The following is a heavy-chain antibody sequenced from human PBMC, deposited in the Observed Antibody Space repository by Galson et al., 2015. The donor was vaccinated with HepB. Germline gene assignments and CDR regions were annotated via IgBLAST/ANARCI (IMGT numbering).Heavy chain of an antibody. CDR1: GYSFASYW. D-gene: IGHD4-23*01. V-gene: IGHV5-51*01. CDR3: ARRWGYGGNWLRVSYYGMEV. Sequence: QSGAEVKKPGESLRISCTGSGYSFASYWIGWVRQMPGKGLELMGIIYPGDSDTRYSPSFQGQVTISADKSISTAYLQWSSLKASDTGIYYCARRWGYGGNWLRVSYYGMEVWGRGTTVSVSS. CDR2: IYPGDSDT. J-gene: IGHJ6*02.